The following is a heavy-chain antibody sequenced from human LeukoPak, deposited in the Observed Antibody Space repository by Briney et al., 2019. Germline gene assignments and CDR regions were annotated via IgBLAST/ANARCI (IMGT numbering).Heavy chain of an antibody. Sequence: HAGGSLRLSCAASGFTFSSYGMSWVRQAPGKGLEWVSAISGSGGSTYYADSVKGRFTISRDNSKNTLYLQMNSLRAEDTAVYYCAKTAGGSYYYYYYMDVWGKGTTVTVSS. D-gene: IGHD3-16*01. V-gene: IGHV3-23*01. CDR3: AKTAGGSYYYYYYMDV. CDR1: GFTFSSYG. J-gene: IGHJ6*03. CDR2: ISGSGGST.